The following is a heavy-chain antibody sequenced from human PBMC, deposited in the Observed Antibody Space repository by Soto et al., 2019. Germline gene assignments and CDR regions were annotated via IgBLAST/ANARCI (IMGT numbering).Heavy chain of an antibody. Sequence: QITLKESGPKLVKHTQTLTLTFTFSGFSLSTSGVGVGWIRQHPGKALEWLAFIYWDDDKRDSPSLKSSLTITKDTSNNHVVLTMNNMDPVDTATYYCANRRPPTFDYGDYVGYCDYWGQGTLVTVSS. D-gene: IGHD4-17*01. CDR2: IYWDDDK. CDR1: GFSLSTSGVG. V-gene: IGHV2-5*02. CDR3: ANRRPPTFDYGDYVGYCDY. J-gene: IGHJ4*02.